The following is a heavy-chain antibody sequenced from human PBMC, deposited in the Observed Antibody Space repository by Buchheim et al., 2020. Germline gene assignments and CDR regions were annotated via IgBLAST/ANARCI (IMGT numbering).Heavy chain of an antibody. CDR3: AREVDGLDY. V-gene: IGHV3-30*01. CDR1: GFSFSSNA. Sequence: QVQLVESGGGVVQPGRSLRLSCAASGFSFSSNAMHWVRQAPGKGLEWVAVISYDGSDKYYADSVKGRFTVSRDKSKNTLYLQMNSLRVEDTAVYYCAREVDGLDYWSQGTL. J-gene: IGHJ4*02. D-gene: IGHD5-24*01. CDR2: ISYDGSDK.